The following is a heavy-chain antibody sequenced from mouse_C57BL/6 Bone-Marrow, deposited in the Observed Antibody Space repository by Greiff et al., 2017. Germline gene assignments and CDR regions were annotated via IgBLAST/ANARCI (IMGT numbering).Heavy chain of an antibody. J-gene: IGHJ4*01. V-gene: IGHV1-81*01. CDR2: IYPRSGNT. D-gene: IGHD2-4*01. CDR1: GYTFTSYG. Sequence: VQLQQPGAELVMPGASVKLSCKASGYTFTSYGISWVKQRTGQGLEWIGEIYPRSGNTYYNEKFKGKATLTADKSSSTAYMELRSLTSEDSAVYFCARRLRRDYAMDYWGQGTSVTVSS. CDR3: ARRLRRDYAMDY.